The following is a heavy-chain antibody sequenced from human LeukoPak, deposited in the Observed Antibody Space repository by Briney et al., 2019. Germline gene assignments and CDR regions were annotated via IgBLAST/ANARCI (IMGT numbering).Heavy chain of an antibody. D-gene: IGHD6-25*01. CDR2: IYPDDSDT. CDR1: EYSFPNYC. CDR3: ARLYSSAARGYYYYMDV. Sequence: GESLKISCKHSEYSFPNYCIGWVRQMPGKGLEWMGIIYPDDSDTRYSPSFQGQVTISADKSISTAYLQWSSLKASDTAMYYCARLYSSAARGYYYYMDVWGKGTTVTVSS. V-gene: IGHV5-51*01. J-gene: IGHJ6*03.